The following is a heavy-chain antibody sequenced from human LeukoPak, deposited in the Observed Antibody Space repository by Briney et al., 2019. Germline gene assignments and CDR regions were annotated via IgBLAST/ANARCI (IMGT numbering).Heavy chain of an antibody. CDR1: GFTFSTYA. V-gene: IGHV3-64D*09. Sequence: GGSLRLSCSASGFTFSTYAMHWVRQAPGKGLEYVSAISDSGGSTYYADSVKGRFTISRDNSKNTLYLQMSSLRAEDTAVYFCVRGYSFGPYGMDVWGQGTTVTVSS. J-gene: IGHJ6*02. CDR3: VRGYSFGPYGMDV. CDR2: ISDSGGST. D-gene: IGHD2-15*01.